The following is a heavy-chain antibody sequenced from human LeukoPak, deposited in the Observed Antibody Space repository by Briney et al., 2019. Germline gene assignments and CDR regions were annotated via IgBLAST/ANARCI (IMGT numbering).Heavy chain of an antibody. J-gene: IGHJ4*02. Sequence: GESLNISCKGSGYSFTNYWIAWVRQMPGKGLEWMGVIYPGDSDTRYNPSFQGQVTISADRSFGTAYLQWGSLKASDSAMYYCARREATTEYFDFWGQGTLVTVSS. CDR3: ARREATTEYFDF. CDR2: IYPGDSDT. CDR1: GYSFTNYW. D-gene: IGHD1-7*01. V-gene: IGHV5-51*01.